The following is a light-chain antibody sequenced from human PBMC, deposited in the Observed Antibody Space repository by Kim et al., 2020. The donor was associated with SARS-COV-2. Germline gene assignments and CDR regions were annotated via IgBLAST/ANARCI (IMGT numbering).Light chain of an antibody. CDR3: QQYYDYLRT. J-gene: IGKJ1*01. Sequence: ASIGDRVTITCRASQSIRWWLGWYQQKPGKAPNLLIYDTSTLQSGVPSRFSGSGSGTEFTLTISSLQPDDFATYYCQQYYDYLRTCGQGTKVDIK. CDR2: DTS. CDR1: QSIRWW. V-gene: IGKV1-5*01.